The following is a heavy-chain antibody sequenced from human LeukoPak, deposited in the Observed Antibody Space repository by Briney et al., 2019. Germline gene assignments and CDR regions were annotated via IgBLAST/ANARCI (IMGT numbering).Heavy chain of an antibody. Sequence: ASVKVSCKASGYTFTGYYMHWVRQAPGQGLEWMGWINPNSGGTNYAQKFQGRVTMTRDTSISTAYMELSRLRSDDTAVYYCAREHSPKLYYYDSSGSFQYFDLWGRGTLVTVSS. CDR3: AREHSPKLYYYDSSGSFQYFDL. D-gene: IGHD3-22*01. J-gene: IGHJ2*01. V-gene: IGHV1-2*02. CDR2: INPNSGGT. CDR1: GYTFTGYY.